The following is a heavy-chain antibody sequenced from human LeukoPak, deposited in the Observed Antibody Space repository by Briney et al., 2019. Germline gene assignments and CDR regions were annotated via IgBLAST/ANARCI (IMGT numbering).Heavy chain of an antibody. CDR1: GGTFSSYA. D-gene: IGHD3-3*01. J-gene: IGHJ4*02. CDR2: IIPIFGTA. CDR3: ARNDDFWSGTVVG. V-gene: IGHV1-69*05. Sequence: SVKVSCKASGGTFSSYAISWVRQAPGQGLEWMGGIIPIFGTANYAQKFQGRVTITTDESTSTAYMELSRLRSEDTAVYYCARNDDFWSGTVVGWGQGTLVTVSS.